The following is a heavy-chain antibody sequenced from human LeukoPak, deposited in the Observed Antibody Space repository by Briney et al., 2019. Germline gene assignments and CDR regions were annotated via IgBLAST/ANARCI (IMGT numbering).Heavy chain of an antibody. CDR2: IYTSGST. V-gene: IGHV4-4*09. Sequence: SETLSLTCTVSGGSISSYYWSWIRQPPGKGLEWIGYIYTSGSTNYNPSLKSRVTISVDTSKNQFSLKLSSVPAADTAVYYCARHGVTYYYGSGSEWFDPWGQGTLVTVSS. CDR1: GGSISSYY. D-gene: IGHD3-10*01. CDR3: ARHGVTYYYGSGSEWFDP. J-gene: IGHJ5*02.